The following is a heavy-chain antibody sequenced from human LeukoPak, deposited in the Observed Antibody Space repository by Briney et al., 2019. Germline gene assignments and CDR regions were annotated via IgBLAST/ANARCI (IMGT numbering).Heavy chain of an antibody. V-gene: IGHV1-3*01. D-gene: IGHD5-12*01. CDR1: GYTFTDYA. Sequence: GASVKVSCKASGYTFTDYAMQWVRQAPGQSLEWVGWINAGNGDTKYSQMFQGRVTITRDTSASTAYMELSSLRSEDTAVYYCARGRWVAPRQGYYLDYWGQGTLVTVSS. CDR3: ARGRWVAPRQGYYLDY. CDR2: INAGNGDT. J-gene: IGHJ4*02.